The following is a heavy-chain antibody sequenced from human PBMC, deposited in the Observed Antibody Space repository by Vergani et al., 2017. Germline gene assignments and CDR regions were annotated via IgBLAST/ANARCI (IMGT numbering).Heavy chain of an antibody. V-gene: IGHV1-18*01. CDR1: GYTFTSYG. D-gene: IGHD1-26*01. CDR2: ISAYNGNT. Sequence: QVQLVQSGAEVKKPGASVKVSCKASGYTFTSYGISWVRQAPGQGLEGMGWISAYNGNTNYAQKLQGRVTMTTDTSTSTADMELRSLRSDDTAVYYCATRYSGSYYAFDIWGQGTMVTVSS. CDR3: ATRYSGSYYAFDI. J-gene: IGHJ3*02.